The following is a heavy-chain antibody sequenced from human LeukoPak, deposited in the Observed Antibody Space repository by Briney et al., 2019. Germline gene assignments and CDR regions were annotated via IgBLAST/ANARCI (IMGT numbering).Heavy chain of an antibody. D-gene: IGHD3-22*01. Sequence: PSETLSLTCAVYGGSFSGYYWSWIRQPPEKGLEWIGEINHSGSTNYNPSLKSRVTISVDTSKNQFSLKLSSVTAADTAVYYCARGSRYYYDSSGYKRGDAFDIWGQGTMVTVSS. J-gene: IGHJ3*02. CDR3: ARGSRYYYDSSGYKRGDAFDI. CDR1: GGSFSGYY. V-gene: IGHV4-34*01. CDR2: INHSGST.